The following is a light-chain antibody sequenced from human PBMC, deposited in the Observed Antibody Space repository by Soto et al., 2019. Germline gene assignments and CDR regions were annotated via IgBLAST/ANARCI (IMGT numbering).Light chain of an antibody. V-gene: IGLV2-8*01. CDR1: SSDVGGYNY. CDR3: SSYAGSNLWV. Sequence: QSVLTQPPSASGSPGQSVTISCTGTSSDVGGYNYVSWYQQHPGKAPKLMIYEVSKRPSGVPVRFSGSKSGNTASLTVSGLQAEDEADYYCSSYAGSNLWVFGGGTKLTVL. CDR2: EVS. J-gene: IGLJ3*02.